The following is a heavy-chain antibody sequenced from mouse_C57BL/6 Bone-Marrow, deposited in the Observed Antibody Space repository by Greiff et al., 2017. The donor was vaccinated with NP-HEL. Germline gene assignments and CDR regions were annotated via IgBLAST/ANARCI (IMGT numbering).Heavy chain of an antibody. V-gene: IGHV5-6*01. CDR2: ISSGGSYT. J-gene: IGHJ1*03. CDR1: GFTFSSYG. CDR3: ARHPELLWYFDV. D-gene: IGHD2-1*01. Sequence: EVNVVESGGDLVKPGGSLKLSCAASGFTFSSYGMSWVRQTPDKRLEWVATISSGGSYTYYPDSVKGRFTISRDNAKNTLYLQMSSLKSEDTAMYYCARHPELLWYFDVWGTGTTVTVSS.